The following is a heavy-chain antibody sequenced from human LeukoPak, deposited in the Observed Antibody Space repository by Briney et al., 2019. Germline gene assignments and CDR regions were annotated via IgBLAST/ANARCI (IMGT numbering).Heavy chain of an antibody. J-gene: IGHJ3*02. D-gene: IGHD3-16*01. CDR1: GFNVSTNY. CDR3: ARDTSHDIGGIRNAFDI. V-gene: IGHV3-53*01. Sequence: PGGSLRLSCAVSGFNVSTNYMSWVRQAPGKGLEWDSVLSSGGDEYYADSVKGRFTTSRDNSKNTLYLQMNSLRAEDTAIYYCARDTSHDIGGIRNAFDIWGQGTMVTVSS. CDR2: LSSGGDE.